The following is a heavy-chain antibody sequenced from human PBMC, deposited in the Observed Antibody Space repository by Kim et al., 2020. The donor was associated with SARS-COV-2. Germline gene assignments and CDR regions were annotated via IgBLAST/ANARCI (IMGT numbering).Heavy chain of an antibody. J-gene: IGHJ6*02. Sequence: GGSLRLSCAASGFIFSSYSMNWVRQAPGKGLEWVSSISSSSSYIYYADSVKGRFTISRDNAKNSLYLQMNSLRAEDTAVYYCARFEEQVGGSTYYDFWCTSYRRVGHYGMDVWGQGTTGTVSS. CDR2: ISSSSSYI. V-gene: IGHV3-21*01. D-gene: IGHD3-3*01. CDR1: GFIFSSYS. CDR3: ARFEEQVGGSTYYDFWCTSYRRVGHYGMDV.